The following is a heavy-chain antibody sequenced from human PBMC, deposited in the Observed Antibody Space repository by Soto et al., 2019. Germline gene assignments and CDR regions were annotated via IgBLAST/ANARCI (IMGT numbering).Heavy chain of an antibody. Sequence: VGSLRLSCAASGFTFSSYSMNWVRQAPGKGLEWVSSISSSSSYIYYADSVKGRFTISRDNAKNSLYLQMNSLRAEDTAVYYCASWEYCTNGVCGRADGMDVWGQGTTVTVSS. D-gene: IGHD2-8*01. V-gene: IGHV3-21*01. CDR3: ASWEYCTNGVCGRADGMDV. J-gene: IGHJ6*02. CDR1: GFTFSSYS. CDR2: ISSSSSYI.